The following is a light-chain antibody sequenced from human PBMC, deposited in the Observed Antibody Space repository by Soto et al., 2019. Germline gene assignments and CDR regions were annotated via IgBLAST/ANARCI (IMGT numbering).Light chain of an antibody. V-gene: IGKV1-9*01. Sequence: DIQMTQSPSTLSASVGDRVTITCRASQGISRYLAWYQQKPGRAPQLLISAASTLQSGVPSRFSGSGSGTHFTLAISSLQPEDFATYYCQQLNTYPVTFGGGTKVDIK. J-gene: IGKJ4*01. CDR3: QQLNTYPVT. CDR1: QGISRY. CDR2: AAS.